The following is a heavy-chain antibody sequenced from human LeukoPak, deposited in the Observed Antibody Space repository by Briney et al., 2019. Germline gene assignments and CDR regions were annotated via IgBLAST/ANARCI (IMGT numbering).Heavy chain of an antibody. CDR3: AKRVVTMIVVARDWYFDL. J-gene: IGHJ2*01. Sequence: QPGGSLRLSSAASGSTFSNFAMSWVRQAPGKGLEWVSANSGRGGSTYYADSVKGRFTISRDNSKNTLYLQMNSLRAEDTAVYYCAKRVVTMIVVARDWYFDLWGRGTLVTVSS. D-gene: IGHD3-22*01. V-gene: IGHV3-23*01. CDR2: NSGRGGST. CDR1: GSTFSNFA.